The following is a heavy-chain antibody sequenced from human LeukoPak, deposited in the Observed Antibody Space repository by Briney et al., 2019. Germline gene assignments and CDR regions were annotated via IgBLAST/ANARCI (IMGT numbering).Heavy chain of an antibody. CDR3: AREYCSGGSCFPLR. CDR1: GGSISSYY. Sequence: SETLSLTCTVSGGSISSYYGSWIRQPPGKGLEWIGYIYYSGSTNYNPSLKSRVTISVDTSKNQFSLKLSSVTAADTAVYYCAREYCSGGSCFPLRWGQGTLVTVSS. D-gene: IGHD2-15*01. V-gene: IGHV4-59*01. J-gene: IGHJ4*02. CDR2: IYYSGST.